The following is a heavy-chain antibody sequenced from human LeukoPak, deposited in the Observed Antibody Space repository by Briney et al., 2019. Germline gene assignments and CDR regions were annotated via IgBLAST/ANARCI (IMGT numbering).Heavy chain of an antibody. Sequence: ASVKVSFTASGYTFSVTGWYLYWLRLAPRQGLGCLGCIYPNDGATAYAQKFQGRVAMTRDTSITTAYMELSRLRPDDTAVYYCARDGPAQMVDFDYWGQGTLVTVSS. CDR2: IYPNDGAT. V-gene: IGHV1-2*02. CDR1: GYTFSVTGWY. D-gene: IGHD3-10*01. CDR3: ARDGPAQMVDFDY. J-gene: IGHJ4*02.